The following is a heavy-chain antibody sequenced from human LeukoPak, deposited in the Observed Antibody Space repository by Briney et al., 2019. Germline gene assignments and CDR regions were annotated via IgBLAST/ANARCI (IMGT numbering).Heavy chain of an antibody. CDR3: ASSSSWYFYFDY. D-gene: IGHD6-13*01. J-gene: IGHJ4*02. CDR1: GGSISSYY. V-gene: IGHV4-59*08. Sequence: SETLSLTCTVSGGSISSYYWSWIRQPPGKGLEWIGYIYYSGSTNYNPSLKSRVTISVDTSKNQFSLKPSSVTAADTAVYYCASSSSWYFYFDYWGQGTLVTVSS. CDR2: IYYSGST.